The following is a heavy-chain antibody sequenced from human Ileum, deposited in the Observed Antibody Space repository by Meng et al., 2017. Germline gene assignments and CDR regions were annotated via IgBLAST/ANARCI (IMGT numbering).Heavy chain of an antibody. CDR1: RFTFNIYS. CDR3: ATESNFDY. Sequence: QLVEAWGGLVQPWGSLGLSCAAARFTFNIYSMSWVRQAPGKGLEWVSFISPTGDTTYYADSVKGRFTISRDNSKNTLFLQMNSLRAEDTAVYYCATESNFDYWGQGTLVTVSS. J-gene: IGHJ4*01. V-gene: IGHV3-23*04. CDR2: ISPTGDTT.